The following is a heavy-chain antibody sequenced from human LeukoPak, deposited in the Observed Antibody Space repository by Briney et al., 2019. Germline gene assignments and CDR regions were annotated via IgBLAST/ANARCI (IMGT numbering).Heavy chain of an antibody. CDR1: GFTVSSNY. V-gene: IGHV3-66*01. CDR2: IYSGGST. D-gene: IGHD3-9*01. CDR3: ASPRPSGVLRYFDWLLKPIHFDY. Sequence: TGGSLRLSCAASGFTVSSNYMSWVRQAPGKGLEWVSVIYSGGSTYYADSVKGRFTISRDNSKNTLYLQMNSLRAEDTAVYYCASPRPSGVLRYFDWLLKPIHFDYWGQGTLVTVSS. J-gene: IGHJ4*02.